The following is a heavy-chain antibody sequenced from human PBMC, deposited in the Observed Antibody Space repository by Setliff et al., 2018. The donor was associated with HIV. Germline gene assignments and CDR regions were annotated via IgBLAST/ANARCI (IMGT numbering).Heavy chain of an antibody. CDR2: IIPIFDAA. D-gene: IGHD1-1*01. Sequence: SVKVSCKASGGSFTNNAIIWVRQAPGQGLEWMGGIIPIFDAANYAHRFQGRVTINADESTSTAYMELSSLRYEDTAVYYCASSAINAAGMPNFFDCWGQGTLVTVSS. CDR3: ASSAINAAGMPNFFDC. J-gene: IGHJ4*02. V-gene: IGHV1-69*13. CDR1: GGSFTNNA.